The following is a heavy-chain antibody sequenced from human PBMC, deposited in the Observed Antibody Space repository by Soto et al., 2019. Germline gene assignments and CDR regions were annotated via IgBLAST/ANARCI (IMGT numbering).Heavy chain of an antibody. D-gene: IGHD1-1*01. V-gene: IGHV1-3*01. Sequence: ASVKVSCKASGYTFTSYAMHWVRQAPGQRLEWMGWINAGNGNTKYSQKFQGRVTMTEDTSTDTAYMELSSLRSEDTAVYYCATAPKVNDVFDYWGQGTLVTVSS. CDR1: GYTFTSYA. CDR2: INAGNGNT. CDR3: ATAPKVNDVFDY. J-gene: IGHJ4*02.